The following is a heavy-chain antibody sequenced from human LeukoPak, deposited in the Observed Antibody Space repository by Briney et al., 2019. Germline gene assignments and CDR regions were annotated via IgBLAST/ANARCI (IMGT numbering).Heavy chain of an antibody. CDR3: TRPVSLFYFDY. J-gene: IGHJ4*02. CDR1: GFTFSARY. Sequence: GGSLRLSCAASGFTFSARYMSWVRQAPGKGLEWVSIIYIGGSTSYADSVKGRFTISRDNSKNTLYLQMNNLRAEDTAIYYCTRPVSLFYFDYWGQGTLVTVSS. V-gene: IGHV3-53*01. CDR2: IYIGGST. D-gene: IGHD2-21*01.